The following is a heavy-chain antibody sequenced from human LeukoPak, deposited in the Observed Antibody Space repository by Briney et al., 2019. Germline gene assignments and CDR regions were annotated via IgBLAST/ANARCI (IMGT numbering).Heavy chain of an antibody. D-gene: IGHD6-19*01. CDR1: GGSISSYY. J-gene: IGHJ4*02. Sequence: SETLSLTCTVSGGSISSYYWSWIRQPPGKGLEWIGYIYYSGSTNYNPSLKSRVTISVDTSKNQFSLKLSSVTAADTAVYYCARGVAVADIGYWGQGTLVTVSS. CDR2: IYYSGST. V-gene: IGHV4-59*01. CDR3: ARGVAVADIGY.